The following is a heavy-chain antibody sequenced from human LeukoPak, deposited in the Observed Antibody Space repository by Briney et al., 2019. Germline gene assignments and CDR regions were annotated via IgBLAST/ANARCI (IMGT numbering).Heavy chain of an antibody. CDR1: GGSFSGYY. CDR3: ARGRGDFWSGYSHYYYMDV. D-gene: IGHD3-3*01. CDR2: INHSGST. Sequence: SETLSLTCAVYGGSFSGYYWSWLRQPPGKGLEWLGEINHSGSTNYNPSLKSRVTISVDTSKNQFSLKLSSVTAADTAVYYCARGRGDFWSGYSHYYYMDVWGKGTTVTVSS. J-gene: IGHJ6*03. V-gene: IGHV4-34*01.